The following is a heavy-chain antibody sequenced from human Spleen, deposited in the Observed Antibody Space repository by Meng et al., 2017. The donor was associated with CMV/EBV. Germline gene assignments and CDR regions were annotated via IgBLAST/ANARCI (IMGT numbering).Heavy chain of an antibody. D-gene: IGHD2/OR15-2a*01. CDR3: ARGTTNYYYGMDV. CDR2: IYSGGST. Sequence: GGSLRLSCAASGFTVSSNYMSWVRQAPGKGLEWVSVIYSGGSTYYADSVKGRFTISRDNSNNTLYLQMNSLRAEDTAVYYCARGTTNYYYGMDVWGQGTTVTVSS. V-gene: IGHV3-53*01. CDR1: GFTVSSNY. J-gene: IGHJ6*02.